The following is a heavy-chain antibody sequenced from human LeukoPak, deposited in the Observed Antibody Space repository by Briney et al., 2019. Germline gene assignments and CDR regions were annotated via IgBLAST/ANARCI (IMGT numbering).Heavy chain of an antibody. CDR3: ARESDAFDI. V-gene: IGHV4-59*12. J-gene: IGHJ3*02. Sequence: SETLSLTCTVSGGSISSYYWSWVRQPPGKGLEWIGYIYYSGSTNYNPSLKSRVTISVDTSKNQFSLRLSSVTAADTAVYYCARESDAFDIWGQGTMVTVSS. CDR2: IYYSGST. CDR1: GGSISSYY.